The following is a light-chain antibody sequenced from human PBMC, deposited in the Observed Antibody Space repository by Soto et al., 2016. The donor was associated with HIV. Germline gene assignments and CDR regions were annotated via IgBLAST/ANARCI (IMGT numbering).Light chain of an antibody. CDR3: MQGLHTPTT. CDR1: QSLLHRNGYDY. V-gene: IGKV2-28*01. J-gene: IGKJ2*01. CDR2: LGS. Sequence: DIVMTQSPLSLPVTPGEPASISCRSSQSLLHRNGYDYLDWYLQKPGQSPQVLIYLGSNRASGVPDRISGSGSGTDFTLKISRVEAEDVGIYYCMQGLHTPTTFGQGTKLQIK.